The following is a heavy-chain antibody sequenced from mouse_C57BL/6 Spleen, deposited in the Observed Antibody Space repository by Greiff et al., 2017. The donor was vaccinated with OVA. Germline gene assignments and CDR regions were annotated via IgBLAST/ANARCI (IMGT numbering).Heavy chain of an antibody. CDR3: AREGLRLYAMDY. Sequence: VQLQQSGAELVRPGTSVKVSCKASGYAFTNYLIEWVKQRPGQGLGWIGVINPGSGGTNYNEKFKGKATLTADKSSSTAYMQLSSLTSEDSAVYFCAREGLRLYAMDYWGQGTSVTVSS. CDR1: GYAFTNYL. D-gene: IGHD2-4*01. CDR2: INPGSGGT. J-gene: IGHJ4*01. V-gene: IGHV1-54*01.